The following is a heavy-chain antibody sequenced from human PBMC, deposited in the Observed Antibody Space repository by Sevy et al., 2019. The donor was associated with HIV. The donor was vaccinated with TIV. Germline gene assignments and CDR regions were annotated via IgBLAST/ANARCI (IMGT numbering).Heavy chain of an antibody. J-gene: IGHJ3*02. CDR1: GFTVSSNY. CDR3: ARARSHDAFDI. Sequence: GGSLRLSCAASGFTVSSNYMSWVRQAPGKGLEWVSVIYSGGSTYYADSVKGRFTISRDNSKNTLYLQMNSLGAEDTAVYYCARARSHDAFDIWGQGTMVTVSS. V-gene: IGHV3-53*01. CDR2: IYSGGST.